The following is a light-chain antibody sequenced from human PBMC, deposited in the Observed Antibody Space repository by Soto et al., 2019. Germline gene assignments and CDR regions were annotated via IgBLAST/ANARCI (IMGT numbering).Light chain of an antibody. CDR3: HQRQSWPRR. J-gene: IGKJ1*01. CDR2: YMS. V-gene: IGKV3-11*01. Sequence: EIVLTQSPATLSSSPGETATLSCRASQYVGTRLAWYQHKPGQAPRLLIYYMSKRATGIPARFSGSGSGTDFTLTISNLAPEDFGVYYCHQRQSWPRRFGQGTKV. CDR1: QYVGTR.